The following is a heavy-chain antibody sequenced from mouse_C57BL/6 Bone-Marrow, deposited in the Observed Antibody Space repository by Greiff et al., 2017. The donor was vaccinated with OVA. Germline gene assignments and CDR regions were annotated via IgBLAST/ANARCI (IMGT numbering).Heavy chain of an antibody. CDR1: GFNIKDDY. D-gene: IGHD1-1*01. CDR2: IDPENGDT. J-gene: IGHJ1*03. Sequence: VQLQQSGAELVRPGASVKLSCTASGFNIKDDYMHWVKQRPEQGLEWIGWIDPENGDTEYASKFQGKATITADTSSNTAYLQLSSLTSEDSAVYYCARGPTGVGYWYFDVWGTGTTVTVSS. V-gene: IGHV14-4*01. CDR3: ARGPTGVGYWYFDV.